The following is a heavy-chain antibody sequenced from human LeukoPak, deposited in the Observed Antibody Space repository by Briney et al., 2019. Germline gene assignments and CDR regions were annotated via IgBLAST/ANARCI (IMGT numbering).Heavy chain of an antibody. J-gene: IGHJ4*02. CDR3: AREGFTYYYDSSGYSPLDY. Sequence: PSETLSLTCAVYGGSFSGYYWSWIRQPPGKGLEWIGEINHSGSTNYDPSLKSRVTISVDTSKNQFSLKLSSVTAADTAAYYCAREGFTYYYDSSGYSPLDYWGQGTLVTVSS. CDR1: GGSFSGYY. D-gene: IGHD3-22*01. V-gene: IGHV4-34*01. CDR2: INHSGST.